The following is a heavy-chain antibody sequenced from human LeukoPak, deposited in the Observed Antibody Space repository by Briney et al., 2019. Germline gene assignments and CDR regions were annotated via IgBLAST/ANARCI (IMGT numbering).Heavy chain of an antibody. V-gene: IGHV3-66*01. CDR1: GFTVSSKY. D-gene: IGHD5-18*01. CDR3: ARGPDVETAMLTGYYYGMDV. Sequence: GGSLILSCAASGFTVSSKYMSWVRQAPGKGLEWVSVIYSAGSTSYADSVKGRFTISRDNSKNTLYLQMNSLRAEDTAEYFCARGPDVETAMLTGYYYGMDVWGQGTTVTVSS. J-gene: IGHJ6*02. CDR2: IYSAGST.